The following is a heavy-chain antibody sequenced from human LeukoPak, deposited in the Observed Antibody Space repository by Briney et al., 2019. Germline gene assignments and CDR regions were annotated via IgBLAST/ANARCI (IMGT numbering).Heavy chain of an antibody. J-gene: IGHJ3*02. CDR3: ARDVVGATAFDM. D-gene: IGHD1-26*01. CDR2: IKQDGSEK. V-gene: IGHV3-7*01. Sequence: TGGSLRLSCAASRFTFSAFWMSWVRQAPGKGLEWVAYIKQDGSEKYYVDSVKGRFTISRDNAKNSLYLQMNSLRAADTAVYYCARDVVGATAFDMWGQGTMVTVSS. CDR1: RFTFSAFW.